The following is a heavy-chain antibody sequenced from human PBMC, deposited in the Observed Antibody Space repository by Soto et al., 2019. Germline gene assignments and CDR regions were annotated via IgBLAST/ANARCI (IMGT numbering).Heavy chain of an antibody. V-gene: IGHV1-69*04. CDR3: ARDPHSTGWYHLDS. CDR2: IIPILGRA. D-gene: IGHD6-19*01. Sequence: ASVKVSCKASGGNFSSYSISWVRQAPGQGLEWMGRIIPILGRANYAQKFQGRVTISADKSTNTAYMQLSSLRSEDTAVYYCARDPHSTGWYHLDSWGQGTLVTVSS. J-gene: IGHJ4*02. CDR1: GGNFSSYS.